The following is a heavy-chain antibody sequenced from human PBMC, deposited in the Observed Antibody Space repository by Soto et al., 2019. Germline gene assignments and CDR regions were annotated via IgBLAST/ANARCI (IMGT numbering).Heavy chain of an antibody. D-gene: IGHD3-16*01. CDR3: ANDRESFGGIMPSLDY. V-gene: IGHV3-23*01. CDR2: ITSSGGT. CDR1: GFTFNSYA. Sequence: EVQLLESGGGLVQPGGSLRLSCAASGFTFNSYAMSWVRQAPGKGLEWVSGITSSGGTYYADSVKGRFTISRDNSKNTLYLQRISLRAENTAVYYCANDRESFGGIMPSLDYWGQGTLVTVSS. J-gene: IGHJ4*02.